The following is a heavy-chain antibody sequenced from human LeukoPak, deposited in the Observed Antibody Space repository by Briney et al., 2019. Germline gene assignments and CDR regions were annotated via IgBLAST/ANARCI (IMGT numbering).Heavy chain of an antibody. V-gene: IGHV4-61*01. CDR3: ARVRVGATFDD. D-gene: IGHD1-26*01. CDR1: GGXVSSGSYY. J-gene: IGHJ4*02. Sequence: SETLSLTCTVSGGXVSSGSYYWSWIRQPPGKGLEWIGYIYYSGGTNYNPSLKSRVTISVDTSKNQFSLNLTSVTAADTAVYSCARVRVGATFDDWGQGTLVTVSS. CDR2: IYYSGGT.